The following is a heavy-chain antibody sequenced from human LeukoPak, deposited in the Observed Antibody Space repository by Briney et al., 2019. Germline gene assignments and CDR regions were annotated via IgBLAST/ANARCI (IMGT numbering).Heavy chain of an antibody. CDR1: DFTFSSYS. V-gene: IGHV3-21*01. Sequence: GGSLRLSCAASDFTFSSYSMSWVRQAPGKGLEWVSSISGTSSYIYYADSVKGRFTISRDNAKNSLYLQMNSLRAEDTAVYCCARGDFGVVPYFFDYWGQGALVTVSS. D-gene: IGHD3-3*01. CDR2: ISGTSSYI. CDR3: ARGDFGVVPYFFDY. J-gene: IGHJ4*02.